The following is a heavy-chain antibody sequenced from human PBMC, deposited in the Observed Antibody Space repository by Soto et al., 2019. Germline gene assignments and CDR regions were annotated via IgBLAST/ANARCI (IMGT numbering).Heavy chain of an antibody. CDR3: ARCPPGYSSGWYFDY. CDR1: GCTFSSYA. Sequence: ASVKVSCKASGCTFSSYAISWVRQAPGQGLEWMGGIIPIFGTANYAQKFQGRVTITADESTSTAYMELSSLRSEDTAVYYCARCPPGYSSGWYFDYWGQGTLVTVSS. D-gene: IGHD6-19*01. J-gene: IGHJ4*02. CDR2: IIPIFGTA. V-gene: IGHV1-69*13.